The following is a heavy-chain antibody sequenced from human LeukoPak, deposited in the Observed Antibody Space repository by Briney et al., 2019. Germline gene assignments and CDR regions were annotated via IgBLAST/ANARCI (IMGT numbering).Heavy chain of an antibody. CDR1: GASINSHY. Sequence: SETLSLTRTVSGASINSHYWSWFRQPPEKGLEWIGHIYYSGTTFYNPSLNSRVTISVDTSKNQFSLKLSSVTAADTAMYYCARSPSNWNYNYWGQGTLVTVSS. V-gene: IGHV4-59*11. CDR3: ARSPSNWNYNY. D-gene: IGHD1-7*01. J-gene: IGHJ4*02. CDR2: IYYSGTT.